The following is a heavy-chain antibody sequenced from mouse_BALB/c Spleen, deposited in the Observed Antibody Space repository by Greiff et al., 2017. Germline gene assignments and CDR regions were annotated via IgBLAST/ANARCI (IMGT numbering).Heavy chain of an antibody. CDR2: ISSGGSYT. CDR1: GFTFSSYA. D-gene: IGHD2-4*01. Sequence: EVKLVESGGGLVKPGGSLKLSCAASGFTFSSYAMSWVRQTPEKRLEWVATISSGGSYTYYPDSVKGRFTISRDNAKNTLYLQMSSLRSEDTAMYYCARTMITTALLAYWGQGTLVTVSA. V-gene: IGHV5-9-3*01. J-gene: IGHJ3*01. CDR3: ARTMITTALLAY.